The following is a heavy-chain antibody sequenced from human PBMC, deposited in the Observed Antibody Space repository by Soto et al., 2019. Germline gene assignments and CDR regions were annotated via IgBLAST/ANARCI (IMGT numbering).Heavy chain of an antibody. Sequence: GESLKISCKGFGYSFTNFWIAWVRQMPGKGLEWMAIIYPGDSDTRYSPTFQGQVTISADKSISTAYLQWSSLKASDTAMYYCARQTGTTWGYSSSWANFDYWGQGTPVTVSS. CDR1: GYSFTNFW. J-gene: IGHJ4*02. CDR3: ARQTGTTWGYSSSWANFDY. D-gene: IGHD6-13*01. CDR2: IYPGDSDT. V-gene: IGHV5-51*01.